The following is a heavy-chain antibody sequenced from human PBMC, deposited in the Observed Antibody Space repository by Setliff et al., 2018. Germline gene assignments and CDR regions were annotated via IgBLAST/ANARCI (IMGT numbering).Heavy chain of an antibody. J-gene: IGHJ6*03. V-gene: IGHV1-69*13. CDR3: ARVFPPEGGDYYYMDV. CDR1: GGTFSSYA. CDR2: IIPIFGTA. Sequence: SVKVSCKASGGTFSSYAISWVRQAPGQGLEWMGGIIPIFGTANYAQKFQGRVTITADESTSTAYMELSSLRSEDTAVYYCARVFPPEGGDYYYMDVWGKGTTVTVSS. D-gene: IGHD3-16*01.